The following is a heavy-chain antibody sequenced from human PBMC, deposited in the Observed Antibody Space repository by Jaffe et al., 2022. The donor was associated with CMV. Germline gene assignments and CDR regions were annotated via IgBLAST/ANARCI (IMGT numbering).Heavy chain of an antibody. Sequence: EVQLVESGGVVVQPGGSLRLSCAASGFTFDDYTMHWVRQAPGKGLEWVSLISWDGGSTYYADSVKGRFTISRDNSKNSLYLQMNSLRTEDTALYYCAKGVATSPYYYYGMDVWGQGTTVTVSS. CDR1: GFTFDDYT. D-gene: IGHD5-12*01. V-gene: IGHV3-43*01. J-gene: IGHJ6*02. CDR3: AKGVATSPYYYYGMDV. CDR2: ISWDGGST.